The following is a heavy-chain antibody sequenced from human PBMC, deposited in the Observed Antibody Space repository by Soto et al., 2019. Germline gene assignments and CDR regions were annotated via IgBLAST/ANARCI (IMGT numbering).Heavy chain of an antibody. J-gene: IGHJ3*02. D-gene: IGHD3-22*01. Sequence: ASVKVSCKASGYTFTSYGISWVRQAPGQGLEWMGWISAYNGNTNYAQKLQGRVTMTTDTSTSTAYMELRSLRSDDTAVYYCARGGPYYYDGSVPAGAFDIWGQGTMVTVSS. CDR3: ARGGPYYYDGSVPAGAFDI. CDR2: ISAYNGNT. CDR1: GYTFTSYG. V-gene: IGHV1-18*01.